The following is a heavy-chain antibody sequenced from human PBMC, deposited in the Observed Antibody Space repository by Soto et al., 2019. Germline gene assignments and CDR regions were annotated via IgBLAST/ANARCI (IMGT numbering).Heavy chain of an antibody. CDR3: AVEMATRTIIRYFDL. D-gene: IGHD5-12*01. Sequence: QVQLVPSGAEVKKPGSSVKVSCKAAGGTFSSYAISWVRQAPGQGLEWMGGILPICGTANYAQKLQGRVTITADESTSTAYMELSSLRAEDTAVYYCAVEMATRTIIRYFDLWGRGTLVTVSS. J-gene: IGHJ2*01. V-gene: IGHV1-69*01. CDR1: GGTFSSYA. CDR2: ILPICGTA.